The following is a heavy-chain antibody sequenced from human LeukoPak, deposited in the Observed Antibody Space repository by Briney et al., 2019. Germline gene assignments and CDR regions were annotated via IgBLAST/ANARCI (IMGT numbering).Heavy chain of an antibody. J-gene: IGHJ4*02. V-gene: IGHV3-23*01. CDR3: AKGHAVYCSSTSCYLDY. Sequence: PGGSLRLSCAASGFTFSSYAMSWVRQAPGKGLEWVSAISGSGGSTYYADSMKGRFTISRDNSKNTLYLQMNSLRAEDTAVYYCAKGHAVYCSSTSCYLDYWGQGTLVTVSS. CDR2: ISGSGGST. CDR1: GFTFSSYA. D-gene: IGHD2-2*01.